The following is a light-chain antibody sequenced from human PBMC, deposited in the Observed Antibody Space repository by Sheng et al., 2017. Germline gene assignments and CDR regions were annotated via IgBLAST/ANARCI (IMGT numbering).Light chain of an antibody. J-gene: IGLJ1*01. V-gene: IGLV3-1*01. CDR1: KLEHSY. Sequence: SSEMTQPPSVSVSPGQTATITCSGKKLEHSYANWFQQKPGQSPVLVIYHDIRRPSGIPERFSGSSSGSTATLTISETQVVDEADYFCQAWDTYPFFGPGTKVSVL. CDR2: HDI. CDR3: QAWDTYPF.